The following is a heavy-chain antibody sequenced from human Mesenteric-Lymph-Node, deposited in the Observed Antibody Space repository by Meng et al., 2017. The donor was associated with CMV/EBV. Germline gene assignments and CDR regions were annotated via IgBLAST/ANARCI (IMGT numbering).Heavy chain of an antibody. CDR1: GGTCSSYA. J-gene: IGHJ5*02. CDR2: IIPSFGTA. Sequence: KASGGTCSSYAISWVRQAPGQGLEWMGGIIPSFGTANYAQKFQGRVTITADESTSTAYMELSSLRSEDTAVYYCAAGGVTVAGQAIDPWGQGTLVTVSS. V-gene: IGHV1-69*01. D-gene: IGHD6-19*01. CDR3: AAGGVTVAGQAIDP.